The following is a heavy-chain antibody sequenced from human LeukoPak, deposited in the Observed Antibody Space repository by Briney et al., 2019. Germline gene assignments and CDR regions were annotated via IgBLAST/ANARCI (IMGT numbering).Heavy chain of an antibody. Sequence: GGSLRLSCAASGFTLGTYWVSWVRQAPGKGLEWVANIKEDGSERYHVDSVKGRFTISRDNAKNSLYLQMNSLRAEDTAVYYCVRGYDSTGYYGDDFWGQGTLVTVSS. D-gene: IGHD3-22*01. CDR2: IKEDGSER. V-gene: IGHV3-7*04. CDR1: GFTLGTYW. CDR3: VRGYDSTGYYGDDF. J-gene: IGHJ4*02.